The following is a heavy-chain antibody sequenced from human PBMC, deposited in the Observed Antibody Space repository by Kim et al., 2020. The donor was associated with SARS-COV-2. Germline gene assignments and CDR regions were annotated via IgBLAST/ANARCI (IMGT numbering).Heavy chain of an antibody. D-gene: IGHD1-1*01. CDR3: ATATVGTGTAFGY. J-gene: IGHJ4*02. CDR1: GLTFSTYA. Sequence: GGSLRLSCATSGLTFSTYAMSWVRQAPGKGLEWVSAISASGANTFYADSVKGRFTISRDKSKNTLYLQLNSLRVQDTAIYYCATATVGTGTAFGYWGQGTLVTVSS. V-gene: IGHV3-23*01. CDR2: ISASGANT.